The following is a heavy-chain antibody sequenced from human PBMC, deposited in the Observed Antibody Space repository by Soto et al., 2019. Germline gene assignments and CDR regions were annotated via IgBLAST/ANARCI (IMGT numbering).Heavy chain of an antibody. D-gene: IGHD3-9*01. CDR1: GGSISSGDDY. V-gene: IGHV4-30-4*01. CDR3: ARDAPYYDILTGYPMGYYYGMDV. CDR2: IYYSGST. J-gene: IGHJ6*02. Sequence: SETLSLTCTVSGGSISSGDDYWSWIRQPPGKGLEWIGYIYYSGSTYYNPSLKSRVTISVDTSKNQFSLKLSSVTAADTAVYYCARDAPYYDILTGYPMGYYYGMDVWGQGTTVTVS.